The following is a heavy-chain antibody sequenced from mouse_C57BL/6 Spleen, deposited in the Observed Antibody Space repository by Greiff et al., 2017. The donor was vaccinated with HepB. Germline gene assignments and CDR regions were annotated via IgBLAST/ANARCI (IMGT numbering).Heavy chain of an antibody. J-gene: IGHJ2*01. CDR2: ISYSGST. CDR3: AREYDGSYFDY. D-gene: IGHD1-2*01. Sequence: VQLQQSGPGMVIPSQSLSLTCTVTGYSITSGYDWHWIRHFPGNKLEWMGYISYSGSTNYNPSLKSRISITHDTSKNHFFLKLNSVTTEDTATYYCAREYDGSYFDYWGQGTTLTVSS. CDR1: GYSITSGYD. V-gene: IGHV3-1*01.